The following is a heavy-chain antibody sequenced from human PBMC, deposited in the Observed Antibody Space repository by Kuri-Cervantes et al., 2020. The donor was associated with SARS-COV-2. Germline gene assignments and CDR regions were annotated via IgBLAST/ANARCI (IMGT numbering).Heavy chain of an antibody. CDR1: GESFSGYY. CDR3: ARAYGFLRYIYYMDV. Sequence: GSLRLSCAFYGESFSGYYWNWIRQSPGKGLEWIGEVNHRGSTNYNPSPKSRVTISVDTSSKQFSLNLSSVTAADTAVYYCARAYGFLRYIYYMDVWGRGITVTVSS. D-gene: IGHD4-17*01. CDR2: VNHRGST. V-gene: IGHV4-34*01. J-gene: IGHJ6*03.